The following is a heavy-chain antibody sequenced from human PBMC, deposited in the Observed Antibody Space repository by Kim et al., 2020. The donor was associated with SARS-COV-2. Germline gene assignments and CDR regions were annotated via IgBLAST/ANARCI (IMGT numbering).Heavy chain of an antibody. CDR1: GASIRYY. V-gene: IGHV4-39*01. CDR3: ARHLAARPYYYYYYMDV. CDR2: IYYTGTT. Sequence: SETLSLTCAVSGASIRYYCGWLRQPPGKGLEWIGTIYYTGTTYYNPSLQSRVTISIDTSGNRFSLNLTSVTAADTAVYFCARHLAARPYYYYYYMDVWG. D-gene: IGHD6-6*01. J-gene: IGHJ6*03.